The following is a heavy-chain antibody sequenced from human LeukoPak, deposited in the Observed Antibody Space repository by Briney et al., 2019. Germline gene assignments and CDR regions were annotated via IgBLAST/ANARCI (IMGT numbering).Heavy chain of an antibody. Sequence: PGRSLRLSCAASGFTLSSYGMHWVRQAPGKGLEWVAVISYDGSNKYYADSVKGRFTISRDNSKNTLYLQMNSLRAEDTAVYYCAKDRECSSTSCYPVHYYYGMDVWGQGTTVTVSS. D-gene: IGHD2-2*01. CDR1: GFTLSSYG. CDR3: AKDRECSSTSCYPVHYYYGMDV. J-gene: IGHJ6*02. V-gene: IGHV3-30*18. CDR2: ISYDGSNK.